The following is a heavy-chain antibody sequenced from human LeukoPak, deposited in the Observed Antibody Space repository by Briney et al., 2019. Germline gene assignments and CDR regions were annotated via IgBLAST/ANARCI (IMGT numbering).Heavy chain of an antibody. D-gene: IGHD2-15*01. Sequence: SETLSLTCTVSNDSINSYYWSWIRQPPGKGLEWIGSIYYRGNTNYNPSLQSRLSISVDTSKNQFSLSLNSVTAADTAVYYCARVCYSWPWVFFDPWGRGTLVTVSS. V-gene: IGHV4-59*01. J-gene: IGHJ2*01. CDR3: ARVCYSWPWVFFDP. CDR2: IYYRGNT. CDR1: NDSINSYY.